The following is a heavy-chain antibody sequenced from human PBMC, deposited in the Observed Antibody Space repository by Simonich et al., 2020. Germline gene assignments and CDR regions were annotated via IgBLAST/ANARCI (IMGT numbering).Heavy chain of an antibody. CDR2: ISSRSSYI. CDR1: GFTFGSFS. J-gene: IGHJ4*02. Sequence: EVQLVESGGGLVKPGGTLRLSCAASGFTFGSFSMNWVRRAPGKGREWVSSISSRSSYIYYADSVKGRFTISRDNAKNSLYLQMNSLRAEDTAVYYCARARGDSSSWYFDYWGQGTLVTVSS. D-gene: IGHD6-13*01. CDR3: ARARGDSSSWYFDY. V-gene: IGHV3-21*01.